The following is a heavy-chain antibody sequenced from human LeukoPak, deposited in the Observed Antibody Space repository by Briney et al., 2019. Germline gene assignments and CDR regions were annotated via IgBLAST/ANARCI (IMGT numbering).Heavy chain of an antibody. J-gene: IGHJ5*02. CDR2: IYHSGST. CDR3: ARAPTEYYYGSGNKGGFDP. Sequence: SGTLSLTCAVSGGSISSSNWWSWVRQPPGKGLEWIGEIYHSGSTNYNPSLKSRVTILVDKSKNQFSLKLSSVTAADTAVYYCARAPTEYYYGSGNKGGFDPWGQGTLVTVSS. V-gene: IGHV4-4*02. D-gene: IGHD3-10*01. CDR1: GGSISSSNW.